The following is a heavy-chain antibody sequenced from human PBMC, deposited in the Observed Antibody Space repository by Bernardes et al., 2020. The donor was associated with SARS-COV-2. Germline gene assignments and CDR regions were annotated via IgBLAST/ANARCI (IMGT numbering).Heavy chain of an antibody. D-gene: IGHD6-19*01. V-gene: IGHV4-59*08. CDR1: GDSINSHY. CDR3: ARYVLVDGKWDYFDY. Sequence: ATLSLTCTVSGDSINSHYWSWFRQPPGKGLEWIGYIYYRGNTKYNPSLKSRVTMSLDTSKNQFSLKLSSVTAADMAVYFCARYVLVDGKWDYFDYWGQGALVTVSS. J-gene: IGHJ4*02. CDR2: IYYRGNT.